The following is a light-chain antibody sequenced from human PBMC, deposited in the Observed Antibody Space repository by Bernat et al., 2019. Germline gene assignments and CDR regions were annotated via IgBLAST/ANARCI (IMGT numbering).Light chain of an antibody. Sequence: QSALTQPASVSGSPGQSITISCTGTSSDVGGYNYVSWYQQHPGKAPKLMIYDVSNRPSGLSNRFSGSKSGNTASLTISGLQAEDEADDYYSSYTSSSTRVLGAGTKVTVL. CDR2: DVS. CDR1: SSDVGGYNY. CDR3: SSYTSSSTRV. V-gene: IGLV2-14*01. J-gene: IGLJ1*01.